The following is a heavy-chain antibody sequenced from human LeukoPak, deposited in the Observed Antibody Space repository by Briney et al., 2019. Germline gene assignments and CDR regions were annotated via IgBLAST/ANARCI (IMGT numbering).Heavy chain of an antibody. CDR3: ARDPIATIAAPDGSHYYGMDV. D-gene: IGHD6-13*01. J-gene: IGHJ6*02. Sequence: SETLSLTCTVSGGSISHFYWSWIRQPAGKGLEWIGRIYTSGTTDYNPSLKTRVTMSVDTSKDQSSLTLNSVPAADTAVYYRARDPIATIAAPDGSHYYGMDVWGQGTTVTVSS. CDR2: IYTSGTT. V-gene: IGHV4-4*07. CDR1: GGSISHFY.